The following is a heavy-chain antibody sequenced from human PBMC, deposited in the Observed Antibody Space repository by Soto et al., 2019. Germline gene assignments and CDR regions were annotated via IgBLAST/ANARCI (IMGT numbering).Heavy chain of an antibody. J-gene: IGHJ2*01. CDR3: AREYYGLLTGYYTDY. CDR1: GFPFSSYW. D-gene: IGHD3-9*01. Sequence: EVQLVESGGDLVQRGGSLRLSCAASGFPFSSYWMHWVRHTPGKGLDWVARISGDGVTTYYADSVTGRFTVSRDNAKNTLSLQISGLRAEDTAVYYCAREYYGLLTGYYTDYWGRGTQVSV. CDR2: ISGDGVTT. V-gene: IGHV3-74*01.